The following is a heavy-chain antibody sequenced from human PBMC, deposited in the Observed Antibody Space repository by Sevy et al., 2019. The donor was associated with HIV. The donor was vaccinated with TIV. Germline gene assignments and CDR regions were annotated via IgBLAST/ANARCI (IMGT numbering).Heavy chain of an antibody. V-gene: IGHV3-33*01. D-gene: IGHD4-17*01. Sequence: GGSLRLSCAASGFTFSTYGMHWVRQAPGKGLEWVAVIRFDGSNTYYADSVKGRFTISRDIAKNTLHLQMNSLRAEDTAVCYCARDLEFYDYGDYGPGFMPDDWGQGTLVTVSS. CDR3: ARDLEFYDYGDYGPGFMPDD. CDR1: GFTFSTYG. CDR2: IRFDGSNT. J-gene: IGHJ4*02.